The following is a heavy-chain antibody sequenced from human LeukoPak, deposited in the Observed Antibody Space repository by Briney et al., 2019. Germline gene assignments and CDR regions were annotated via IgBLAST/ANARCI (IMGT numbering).Heavy chain of an antibody. D-gene: IGHD5-12*01. V-gene: IGHV3-66*02. CDR2: IYKNAIT. CDR1: GFTVSSNY. Sequence: GGSLRLSCAASGFTVSSNYMTWVRQAPGKGLEWVSVIYKNAITYHADSVKGRFTISRDNSKNTLYLQMNSLRAEDTAVYYCAKGSGYEHNYYYYYMDVWGKGTTVTISS. CDR3: AKGSGYEHNYYYYYMDV. J-gene: IGHJ6*03.